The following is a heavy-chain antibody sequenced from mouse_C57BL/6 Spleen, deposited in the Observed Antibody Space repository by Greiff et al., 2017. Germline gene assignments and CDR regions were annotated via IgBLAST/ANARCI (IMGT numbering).Heavy chain of an antibody. CDR2: IDPSDSET. J-gene: IGHJ2*01. V-gene: IGHV1-52*01. D-gene: IGHD3-2*02. CDR3: ARDSSGYASSFDY. Sequence: QVQLQQPGAELVRPGSSVKLSCKASGYTFTSYWMHWVKQRPIQGLEWIGNIDPSDSETHYNQKFKDKATLTVEKSSSTAYMQLSSLTSEDSAVYYCARDSSGYASSFDYWGQGTTLTVSS. CDR1: GYTFTSYW.